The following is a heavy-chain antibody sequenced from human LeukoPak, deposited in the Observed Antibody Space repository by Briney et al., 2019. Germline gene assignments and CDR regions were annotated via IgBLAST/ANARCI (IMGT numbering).Heavy chain of an antibody. CDR3: ARDLGGYPFFMDV. CDR2: LDESGRP. D-gene: IGHD2-15*01. CDR1: GGSIRSGDHH. V-gene: IGHV4-39*07. J-gene: IGHJ6*03. Sequence: SETLSLTCSVSGGSIRSGDHHWAWVRQPPGKGLEFIVSLDESGRPYYNRPLKSRVSISGDTSGKQFSLNLTSVTAAATAVYFCARDLGGYPFFMDVWGRGTTVIVSS.